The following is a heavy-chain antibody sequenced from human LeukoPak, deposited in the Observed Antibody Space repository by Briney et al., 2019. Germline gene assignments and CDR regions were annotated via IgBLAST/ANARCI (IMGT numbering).Heavy chain of an antibody. Sequence: GESLKISCQGSGYNFITYWITWVRQMPGKGLEWMGRIDPSDSYTNYSPSFQGHVTISVDKSISTAYLQWSSLKASDTAMYYCAIGGPTYFDSWGQGTRVTVSS. J-gene: IGHJ4*02. CDR2: IDPSDSYT. D-gene: IGHD3-16*01. CDR1: GYNFITYW. CDR3: AIGGPTYFDS. V-gene: IGHV5-10-1*01.